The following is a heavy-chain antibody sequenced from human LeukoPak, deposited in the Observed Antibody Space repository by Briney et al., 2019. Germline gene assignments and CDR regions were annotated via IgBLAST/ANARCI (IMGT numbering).Heavy chain of an antibody. CDR2: IYYSGST. Sequence: SETLSLTCTVSGGSISSGDYYWSWIRQPPGKGLEWIGYIYYSGSTYYNPSLKSRVTISVDTSKNQFSLKLSSVTAADTAVYYCASLPMGFGEPYWGQGTLVTVSS. D-gene: IGHD3-10*01. J-gene: IGHJ4*02. V-gene: IGHV4-30-4*08. CDR1: GGSISSGDYY. CDR3: ASLPMGFGEPY.